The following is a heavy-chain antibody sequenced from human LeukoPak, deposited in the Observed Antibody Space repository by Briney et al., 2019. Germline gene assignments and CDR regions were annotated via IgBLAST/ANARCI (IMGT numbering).Heavy chain of an antibody. CDR2: IYYSGST. Sequence: SETLSLTCTVSGGSISSSSYYWSWIRQHPGKGLEWIGYIYYSGSTYYNPSLKSRVTISVDTSKNQFSLKLSSVTAADTAVYYCARAGPGSVTRYWYFDLWGRGTLVTVSS. CDR3: ARAGPGSVTRYWYFDL. CDR1: GGSISSSSYY. J-gene: IGHJ2*01. V-gene: IGHV4-31*03. D-gene: IGHD4-17*01.